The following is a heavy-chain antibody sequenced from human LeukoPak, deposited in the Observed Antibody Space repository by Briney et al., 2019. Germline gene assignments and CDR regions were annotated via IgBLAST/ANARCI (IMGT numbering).Heavy chain of an antibody. V-gene: IGHV1-8*01. Sequence: ASVKVSCKASGYTFTSYDINWVRQATGQGLEWMGWMNPNSGNTGYAQKFQGRVTMTRNTSISTAYMELSSLRSEDTDVYYCARRVGAKGRFDYWGQGTLVTVSS. J-gene: IGHJ4*02. CDR3: ARRVGAKGRFDY. D-gene: IGHD1-26*01. CDR2: MNPNSGNT. CDR1: GYTFTSYD.